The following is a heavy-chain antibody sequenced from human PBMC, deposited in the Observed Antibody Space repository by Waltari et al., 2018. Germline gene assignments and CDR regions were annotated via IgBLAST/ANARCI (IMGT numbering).Heavy chain of an antibody. CDR1: GGSISSSSYY. CDR3: ARHFFKGRFLEWLPFDY. J-gene: IGHJ4*02. D-gene: IGHD3-3*01. CDR2: IHYSGST. V-gene: IGHV4-39*01. Sequence: QLQLQESGPGLVKPSETLSLTCTVSGGSISSSSYYWGWIRQPPGKGLEWIGSIHYSGSTSTNPSRKIRVTIAVDTSKNQFSLKLSSVTAADTAVYYCARHFFKGRFLEWLPFDYWGQGTLVTVSS.